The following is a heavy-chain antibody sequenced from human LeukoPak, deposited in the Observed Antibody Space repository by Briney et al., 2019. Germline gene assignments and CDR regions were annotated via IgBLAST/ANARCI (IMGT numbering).Heavy chain of an antibody. J-gene: IGHJ6*03. Sequence: LPGGSLRLSCAASGFTFSNYAMSWVRQATGKGLEWVSAISGSGGSTYYADSVKGRFTISRDNSKNTLYLQMNSLRAEDTAVYYCAKSGYSGAPNSYYYYMDVWGKGTTVTVSS. CDR3: AKSGYSGAPNSYYYYMDV. CDR2: ISGSGGST. D-gene: IGHD5-18*01. V-gene: IGHV3-23*01. CDR1: GFTFSNYA.